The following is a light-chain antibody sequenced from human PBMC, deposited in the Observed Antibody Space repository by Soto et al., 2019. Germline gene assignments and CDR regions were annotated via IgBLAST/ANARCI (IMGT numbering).Light chain of an antibody. CDR2: KAS. V-gene: IGKV1-5*03. CDR3: QQYARNPLT. J-gene: IGKJ4*01. CDR1: QSISSR. Sequence: DIQITQSASTLSASVGDRVTISCRASQSISSRLAWYQQKAGKAPKLLIYKASGLQSGVPSRFSGSGSGTEFTLIISSLQPDDFATYYGQQYARNPLTFGGGTKVDIK.